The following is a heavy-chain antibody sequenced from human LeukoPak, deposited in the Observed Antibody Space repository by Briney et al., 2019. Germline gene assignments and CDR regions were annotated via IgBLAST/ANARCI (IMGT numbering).Heavy chain of an antibody. CDR1: GFTFSSYG. CDR2: IRYDGSNK. V-gene: IGHV3-30*02. D-gene: IGHD2-21*02. CDR3: ARDRGEVVTGIGYYFDY. Sequence: GGSLRLSCAASGFTFSSYGMHWVRQAPGKGLEWVAFIRYDGSNKYYADSVKGRFTISRDNAKNSLYLQMNSLRAEDTAVYFCARDRGEVVTGIGYYFDYWGQGTLVTVSS. J-gene: IGHJ4*02.